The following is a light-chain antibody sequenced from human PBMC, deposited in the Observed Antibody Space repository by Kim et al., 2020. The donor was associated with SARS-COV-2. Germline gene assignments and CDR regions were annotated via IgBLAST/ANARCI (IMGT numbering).Light chain of an antibody. V-gene: IGKV3-20*01. Sequence: LSPGERATLSCQTSQSVSSTYFAWYQQKPGQAPRLLIYGASKRATGIPDRFSGRGSGTDFTLTISRLLPEDFAVYYCQQYASSPYTFGQGTKLEI. J-gene: IGKJ2*01. CDR1: QSVSSTY. CDR3: QQYASSPYT. CDR2: GAS.